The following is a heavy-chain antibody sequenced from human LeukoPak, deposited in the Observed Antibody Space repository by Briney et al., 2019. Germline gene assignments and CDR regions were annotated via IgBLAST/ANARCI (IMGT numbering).Heavy chain of an antibody. J-gene: IGHJ4*02. CDR1: GFTFSSFW. Sequence: PGGSLRLSSAASGFTFSSFWMTWVRQAPGKGLECVANIKQDGSEEYYVDSVKGRFTISRDNAKNSLYLQMNSLRAEDTAVYYCARDGLGSAFDYWGQGTLVTVSS. D-gene: IGHD3/OR15-3a*01. CDR2: IKQDGSEE. CDR3: ARDGLGSAFDY. V-gene: IGHV3-7*01.